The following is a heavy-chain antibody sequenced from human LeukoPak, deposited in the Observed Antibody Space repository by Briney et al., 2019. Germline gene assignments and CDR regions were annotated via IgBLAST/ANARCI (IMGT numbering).Heavy chain of an antibody. Sequence: SETLSLTCTVSGGSISSGGYYWSWIRQHPGKGLEWIGYIYYSGSTYYNPSLKSRVTISVDTSKNQFSLKLSSVTAADTAVYYRARGPPYDYVWGSYTPLYAFDIWGQGTMVTVSS. CDR2: IYYSGST. V-gene: IGHV4-31*03. D-gene: IGHD3-16*01. J-gene: IGHJ3*02. CDR3: ARGPPYDYVWGSYTPLYAFDI. CDR1: GGSISSGGYY.